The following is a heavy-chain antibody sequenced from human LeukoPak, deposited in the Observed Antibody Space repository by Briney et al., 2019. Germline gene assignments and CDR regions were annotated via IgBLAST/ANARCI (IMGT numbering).Heavy chain of an antibody. CDR1: GFTFSSYG. CDR3: ALTLRPIFYFDY. J-gene: IGHJ4*02. V-gene: IGHV3-30*03. Sequence: GGSLRLSCAASGFTFSSYGMHWVRQAPGKGLEWVAIISYDGSNKYYADSVKGRFTVSRDNSKNTLYLQMNSLRAEDTAVYYCALTLRPIFYFDYWGQGTLVTVSS. D-gene: IGHD3-3*01. CDR2: ISYDGSNK.